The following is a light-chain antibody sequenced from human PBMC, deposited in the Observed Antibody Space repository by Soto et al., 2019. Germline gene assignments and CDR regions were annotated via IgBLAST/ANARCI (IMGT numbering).Light chain of an antibody. J-gene: IGKJ1*01. Sequence: IQLTQSPSSLSASVGDRVTITCRASQGISSYLAWYQQKPGKAPKFLIYAASTLQSGVPSRFSGSGSGAAFTLTITSLRPEDSATYYCLQNHNYPRTFGQGTKVEI. CDR1: QGISSY. CDR3: LQNHNYPRT. V-gene: IGKV1-9*01. CDR2: AAS.